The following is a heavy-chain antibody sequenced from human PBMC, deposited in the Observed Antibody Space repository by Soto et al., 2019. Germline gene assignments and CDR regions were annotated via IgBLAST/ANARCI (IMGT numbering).Heavy chain of an antibody. V-gene: IGHV3-9*01. Sequence: SLRLSCAASGFTFDDYAMHWVRQAPGKGLEWVSGISWNSGSIGYADSVKGRFTISRDNAKNSLYLQMNSLRAEDTALYYCAKALADYYGMDVWGQGTTVTVS. CDR3: AKALADYYGMDV. CDR1: GFTFDDYA. CDR2: ISWNSGSI. J-gene: IGHJ6*02.